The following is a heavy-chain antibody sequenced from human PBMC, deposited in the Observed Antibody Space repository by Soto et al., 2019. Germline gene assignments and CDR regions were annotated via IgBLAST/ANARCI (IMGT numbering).Heavy chain of an antibody. CDR2: ISSSGSTI. J-gene: IGHJ6*03. Sequence: PGGSLRLSCAASGFTFSDYYMSWIRQAPGKGLEWVSYISSSGSTIYYADSVKGRFTISRDNAKNSLYLQMNSLRAEDTAVYYCARSVRFLEWLLYPVEGYYMDVWGKGTTVTVSS. D-gene: IGHD3-3*01. CDR1: GFTFSDYY. V-gene: IGHV3-11*01. CDR3: ARSVRFLEWLLYPVEGYYMDV.